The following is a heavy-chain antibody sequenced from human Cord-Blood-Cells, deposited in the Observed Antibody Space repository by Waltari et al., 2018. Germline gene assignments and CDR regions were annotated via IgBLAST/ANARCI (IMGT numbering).Heavy chain of an antibody. CDR1: GGSFSGYY. CDR3: ARGRRDIVVVPAAIWFDP. Sequence: QVQLQQWGAGLLKPSETLSLTCAVYGGSFSGYYWSWIRPPPGQGLEWIGEINHSGSTNYNPSLKSRVTISVDTSKNQFSLKLSSVTAADTAVYYCARGRRDIVVVPAAIWFDPWGQGTLVTVSS. V-gene: IGHV4-34*01. J-gene: IGHJ5*02. D-gene: IGHD2-2*01. CDR2: INHSGST.